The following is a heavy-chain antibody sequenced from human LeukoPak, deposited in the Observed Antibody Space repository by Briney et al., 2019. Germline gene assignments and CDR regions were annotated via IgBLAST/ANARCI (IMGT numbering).Heavy chain of an antibody. D-gene: IGHD2-15*01. CDR1: GASISSSNW. CDR2: IYHSGTT. CDR3: AREYSWYYFDY. V-gene: IGHV4-4*02. J-gene: IGHJ4*02. Sequence: SGTLSLTCAVSGASISSSNWWSWVHQPPGKGLGWIGEIYHSGTTNYNPSLKGRVTISVDKSKNQFSLKLSSVTAADTAVYYCAREYSWYYFDYWGQGTLVTVSS.